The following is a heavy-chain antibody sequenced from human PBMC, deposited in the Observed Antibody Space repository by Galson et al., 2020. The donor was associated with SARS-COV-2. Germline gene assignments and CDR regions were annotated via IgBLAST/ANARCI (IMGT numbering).Heavy chain of an antibody. CDR3: ARAGYSSTWTLGDAFDV. CDR1: GFTFSSYG. Sequence: GESLKISCAASGFTFSSYGMHWVRQAPGKGLEWVAVIWYDGSNKYYADSVKGRFTISRDNSKNTLYLQMNSLRPEDTAVYFCARAGYSSTWTLGDAFDVWGQGTLVTVSS. D-gene: IGHD6-13*01. V-gene: IGHV3-33*01. J-gene: IGHJ3*01. CDR2: IWYDGSNK.